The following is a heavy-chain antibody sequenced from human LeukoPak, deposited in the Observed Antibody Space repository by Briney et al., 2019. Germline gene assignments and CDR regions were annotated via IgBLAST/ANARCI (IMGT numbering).Heavy chain of an antibody. Sequence: PGGSLRLSCAASGFTFSRYSMNWVRQAPGKGLEWVSYISNRISTIYYADSVKGRFTISRDNAKNSLYLQMNSLRDEDTAVYYCANGIAVAGLTEVYYYYGMDVWGQGTTVTVSS. CDR2: ISNRISTI. D-gene: IGHD6-19*01. CDR3: ANGIAVAGLTEVYYYYGMDV. V-gene: IGHV3-48*02. J-gene: IGHJ6*02. CDR1: GFTFSRYS.